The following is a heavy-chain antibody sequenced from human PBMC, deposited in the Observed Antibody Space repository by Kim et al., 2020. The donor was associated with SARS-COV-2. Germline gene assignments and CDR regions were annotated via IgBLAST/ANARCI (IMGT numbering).Heavy chain of an antibody. D-gene: IGHD3-22*01. CDR3: AKDEENYYDSSGEIDY. V-gene: IGHV3-23*01. CDR2: ISGSGGST. J-gene: IGHJ4*02. Sequence: GGSLRLSCAASGFTFSSYAMSWVRQAPGKGLEWVSAISGSGGSTYYADSVKGRFTISRDNSKNTLYLQMNSLRAEDTAVYYCAKDEENYYDSSGEIDYWGQGTLVTVSS. CDR1: GFTFSSYA.